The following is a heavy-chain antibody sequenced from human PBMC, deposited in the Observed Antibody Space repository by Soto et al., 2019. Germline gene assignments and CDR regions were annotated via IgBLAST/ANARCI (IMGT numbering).Heavy chain of an antibody. V-gene: IGHV1-18*01. CDR3: ARGYCSGGVCPIDF. D-gene: IGHD2-15*01. Sequence: ASVTVSCRTSGYTFTTNGVSWLRQAPGQGLEWMGWINPDKGNTVYAEKLQGRLTLTTDTSTSTASMELRSLRTDDTAIYYCARGYCSGGVCPIDFWGPGTQVTVSS. CDR2: INPDKGNT. J-gene: IGHJ4*02. CDR1: GYTFTTNG.